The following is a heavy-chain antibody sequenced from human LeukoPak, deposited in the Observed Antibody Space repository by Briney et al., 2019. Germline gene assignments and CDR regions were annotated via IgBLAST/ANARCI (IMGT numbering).Heavy chain of an antibody. V-gene: IGHV1-18*01. CDR2: ISAYNGNT. CDR3: ARGGRWELPRPYAFDI. CDR1: GYTFTSYG. Sequence: ASVKVSCKASGYTFTSYGISWVRQAPGQGLEWMGWISAYNGNTNYRQKLQGRVTKTTDTSTSTAYMELRNLRSDDTAVYYCARGGRWELPRPYAFDIWGQGTMVTVSS. J-gene: IGHJ3*02. D-gene: IGHD1-26*01.